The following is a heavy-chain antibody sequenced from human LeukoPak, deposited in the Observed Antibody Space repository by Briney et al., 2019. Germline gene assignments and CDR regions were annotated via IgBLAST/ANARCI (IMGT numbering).Heavy chain of an antibody. V-gene: IGHV3-30*18. CDR2: IYYGGSNY. CDR3: AKDGIPARPGGYYFDY. D-gene: IGHD6-6*01. CDR1: GFIFNNYA. Sequence: GGSLRLSCAASGFIFNNYAMHWVRQAPGKRLEWVAVIYYGGSNYYYADSVKGRFTISRDNSKSTLYLQMNSLRPEDTAVYYCAKDGIPARPGGYYFDYWGQGSLVTVSS. J-gene: IGHJ4*02.